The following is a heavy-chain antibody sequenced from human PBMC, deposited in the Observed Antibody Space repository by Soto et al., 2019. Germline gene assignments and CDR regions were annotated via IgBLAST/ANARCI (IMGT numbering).Heavy chain of an antibody. Sequence: EVQLAESGGGLVQPGRSLRLSCEASGFSFVDYAMHWVRQDPGQGLEWVSGISWDGGYTGYADSVKGRFTISRDNAKKALYLQMNRLRVEDTVLYYCVKDEGVCNTISCKDAFDYWGQGTKVTVS. CDR3: VKDEGVCNTISCKDAFDY. J-gene: IGHJ3*01. V-gene: IGHV3-9*01. CDR2: ISWDGGYT. CDR1: GFSFVDYA. D-gene: IGHD3-3*01.